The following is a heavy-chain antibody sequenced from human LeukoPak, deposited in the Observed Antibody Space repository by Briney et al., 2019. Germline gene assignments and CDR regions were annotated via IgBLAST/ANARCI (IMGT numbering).Heavy chain of an antibody. V-gene: IGHV4-34*01. CDR2: INHSGST. CDR1: GGSFSGYY. D-gene: IGHD6-19*01. Sequence: SETLSLTCAAYGGSFSGYYWSWIRQPPGKGLEWIGEINHSGSTNYNPSLKSRVTISVDTSKNQFSLKLSSVTAADTAVYYCAMGLGFVRYSSGWYVYWGQGTLVTVSS. CDR3: AMGLGFVRYSSGWYVY. J-gene: IGHJ4*02.